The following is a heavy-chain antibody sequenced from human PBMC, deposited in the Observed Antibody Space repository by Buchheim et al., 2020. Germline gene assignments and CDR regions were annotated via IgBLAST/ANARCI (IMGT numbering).Heavy chain of an antibody. V-gene: IGHV3-23*01. J-gene: IGHJ4*02. CDR3: AKGHYFDY. CDR1: GFTFNNFA. CDR2: IKDNGGTT. Sequence: EVQLLESGGGLVQPGGSLRLSCVGSGFTFNNFAMSWVRQAPGKGLDWVSSIKDNGGTTYYADSVKGRFTISRDNSKNTLYLQMNSLRAEDTAVYYCAKGHYFDYWGQGTL.